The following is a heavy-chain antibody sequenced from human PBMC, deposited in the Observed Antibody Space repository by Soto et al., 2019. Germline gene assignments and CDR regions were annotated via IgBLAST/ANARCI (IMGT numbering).Heavy chain of an antibody. CDR2: IIPVVGTT. CDR3: ARGLLYATTYFDY. V-gene: IGHV1-69*06. Sequence: QVQLVQSGAEVKKPGSSVKVSRKASGDTFTTNSLNWVRQAPGQGLEWMGGIIPVVGTTKYAQKYQDRVTITGDKSTNTAYMELSSLRSDDPAVYYCARGLLYATTYFDYWGQGTPVTVSS. CDR1: GDTFTTNS. D-gene: IGHD2-8*01. J-gene: IGHJ4*02.